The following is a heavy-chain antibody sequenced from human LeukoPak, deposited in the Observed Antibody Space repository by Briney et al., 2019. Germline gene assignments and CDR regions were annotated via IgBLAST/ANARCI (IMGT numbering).Heavy chain of an antibody. CDR2: INPNSGGT. D-gene: IGHD1-26*01. CDR3: ARVPSGSYYNHPFDY. J-gene: IGHJ4*02. CDR1: GYTFTGYY. Sequence: ASVKVSCKASGYTFTGYYMQWVRQAPGQGLEWMGWINPNSGGTNYAQKFQGRVTMTRDTSISTAYMELSRLRSDDTAVYYCARVPSGSYYNHPFDYWGQGTLVTVSS. V-gene: IGHV1-2*02.